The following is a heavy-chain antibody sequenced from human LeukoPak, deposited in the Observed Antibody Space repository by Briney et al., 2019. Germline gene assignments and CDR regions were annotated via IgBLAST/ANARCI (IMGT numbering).Heavy chain of an antibody. J-gene: IGHJ4*02. Sequence: GESLKISCKGSGYSFTSYWIGWVRQLRGKGLAWMGIIYPGDSDTRYRPSFQGQVTISADKSISTAYLQWSSLKASDTAMYYCARLPDVYGPLGFDYWGQGTLVTVSS. D-gene: IGHD1-14*01. CDR1: GYSFTSYW. V-gene: IGHV5-51*01. CDR2: IYPGDSDT. CDR3: ARLPDVYGPLGFDY.